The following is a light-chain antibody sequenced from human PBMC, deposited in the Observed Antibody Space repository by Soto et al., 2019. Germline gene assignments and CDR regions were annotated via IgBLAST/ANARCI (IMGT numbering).Light chain of an antibody. Sequence: DIQMTQSPYSLSASVGDTVTITCRASQTISTYLNWYQKKAGEAPELLIYAASNLQSGVPLRFTGSGSGTDFTLTILSLQPDDFATYYCQQSYATPLTFGGGTKVEIK. J-gene: IGKJ4*01. V-gene: IGKV1-39*01. CDR3: QQSYATPLT. CDR2: AAS. CDR1: QTISTY.